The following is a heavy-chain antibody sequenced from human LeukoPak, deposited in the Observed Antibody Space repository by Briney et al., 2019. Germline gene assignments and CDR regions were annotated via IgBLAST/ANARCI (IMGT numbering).Heavy chain of an antibody. D-gene: IGHD6-19*01. CDR2: IIPILGIA. CDR1: GGTFSSYA. Sequence: SVKVSCKASGGTFSSYAISWVRQAPGQGLEWMGRIIPILGIANYAQKFQGRATITADKSTSTAYMELSSLRSEDTAVYYCARGSSGWLYYYYGMDVWGQGTTVTVSS. J-gene: IGHJ6*02. CDR3: ARGSSGWLYYYYGMDV. V-gene: IGHV1-69*04.